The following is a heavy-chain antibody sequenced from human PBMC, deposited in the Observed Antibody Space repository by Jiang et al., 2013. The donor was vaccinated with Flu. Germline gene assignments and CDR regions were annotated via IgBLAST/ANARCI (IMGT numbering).Heavy chain of an antibody. Sequence: SGAEVKKPGSSVKVSCKASGYIFSNYYMHWVRQAPGQGLEWMGLVNPSGGTTIYTQKFQGRVTMTRDKSTSTVYMELNSLRSEDTAVYYCARAVAYYDFWSGYPDYWGQGTLVTVSS. V-gene: IGHV1-46*01. J-gene: IGHJ4*02. CDR3: ARAVAYYDFWSGYPDY. CDR1: GYIFSNYY. D-gene: IGHD3-3*01. CDR2: VNPSGGTT.